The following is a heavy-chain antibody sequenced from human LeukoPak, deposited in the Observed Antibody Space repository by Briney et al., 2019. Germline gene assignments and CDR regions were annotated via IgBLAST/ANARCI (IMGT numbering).Heavy chain of an antibody. CDR2: IYHSGST. V-gene: IGHV4-30-2*01. J-gene: IGHJ4*02. CDR1: GGSISSGGYS. CDR3: ARRGPLSGWYWDY. D-gene: IGHD6-19*01. Sequence: SETLSLTCAVSGGSISSGGYSWSWIRQPPGKGLEWIGYIYHSGSTYYNPSLKSRVTISVDTSKNQFSLKLSSVTAADTAVYYCARRGPLSGWYWDYWGQGTLVTVSS.